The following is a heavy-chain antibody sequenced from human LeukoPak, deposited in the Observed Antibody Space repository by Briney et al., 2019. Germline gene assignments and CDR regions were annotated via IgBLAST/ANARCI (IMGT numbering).Heavy chain of an antibody. CDR1: GFTFSDHY. J-gene: IGHJ4*02. CDR2: SRSKAAGYTT. CDR3: VRGYNGFDS. Sequence: PGGSLRLSCAASGFTFSDHYMDWVRLAPRMGLEWVARSRSKAAGYTTEYGTSVRGRFTISRDVSKNSLYLQMNSLKIEDTAVYYCVRGYNGFDSWGQATLVTVSS. V-gene: IGHV3-72*01. D-gene: IGHD5-24*01.